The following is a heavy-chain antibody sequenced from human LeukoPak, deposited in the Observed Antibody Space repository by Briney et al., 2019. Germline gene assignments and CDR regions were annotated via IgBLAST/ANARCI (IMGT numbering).Heavy chain of an antibody. J-gene: IGHJ6*02. V-gene: IGHV3-48*01. CDR2: ISSSSATI. Sequence: GGSLRLSCEGSGFSLSAYNMNWVRQAPGKGLESVSYISSSSATIFYADSVKGRFTISRDNAKNSLYLQMNSLRPEDTAVYYCARDMSMEGLRYYYGMDVWGQGTTVTVSS. CDR1: GFSLSAYN. CDR3: ARDMSMEGLRYYYGMDV. D-gene: IGHD3-3*01.